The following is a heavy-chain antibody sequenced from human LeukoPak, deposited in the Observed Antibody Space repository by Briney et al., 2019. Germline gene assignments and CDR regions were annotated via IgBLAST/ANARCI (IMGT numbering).Heavy chain of an antibody. Sequence: PGGSLRLSCAASGFTFSSYWMHWVRQAPGKGLVWVSRINSDGSSTRYADSVKGRFTMSRDNAKSTLYLQMNSLRAEDTAVYYCARDPPFIIGTTFFDYWGQGTLVTVSS. J-gene: IGHJ4*02. CDR2: INSDGSST. D-gene: IGHD1-20*01. CDR3: ARDPPFIIGTTFFDY. CDR1: GFTFSSYW. V-gene: IGHV3-74*01.